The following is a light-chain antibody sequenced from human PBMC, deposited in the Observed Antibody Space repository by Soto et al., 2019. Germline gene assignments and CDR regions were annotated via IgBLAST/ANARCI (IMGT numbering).Light chain of an antibody. CDR3: SSYAGTHVV. Sequence: QSVLTQPPSASGSPGQSVAVSCTGTSSDVGGYNYVSWYQQYPGKAPKLMIYDVTMRPSGVPDRFSGSKSGNTASLTVSGLQAEDEADYYCSSYAGTHVVFGTGTKVTVL. V-gene: IGLV2-8*01. CDR1: SSDVGGYNY. J-gene: IGLJ1*01. CDR2: DVT.